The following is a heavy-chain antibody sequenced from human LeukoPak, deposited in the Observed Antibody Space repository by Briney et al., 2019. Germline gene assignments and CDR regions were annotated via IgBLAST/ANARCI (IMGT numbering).Heavy chain of an antibody. CDR3: ARIRVVPAATYYYYYGMDV. Sequence: ESGPTLVNPTQTLTLTCTFSGFSLSTSGMCVSWIRQPPGKALEWLARIDWDDDKYYSTSLKTRLTISKDTSKNQVVLTMTNMDPVDTATYYCARIRVVPAATYYYYYGMDVWGQGTTVTVSS. V-gene: IGHV2-70*11. CDR2: IDWDDDK. J-gene: IGHJ6*02. D-gene: IGHD2-2*01. CDR1: GFSLSTSGMC.